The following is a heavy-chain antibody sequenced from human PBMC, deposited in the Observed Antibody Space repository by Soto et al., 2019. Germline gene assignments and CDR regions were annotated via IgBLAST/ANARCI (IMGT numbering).Heavy chain of an antibody. D-gene: IGHD6-13*01. J-gene: IGHJ3*02. V-gene: IGHV1-69*13. CDR2: IIPIFGTA. CDR1: GGTFSSYA. Sequence: SVKVSCNASGGTFSSYAISWVRQAPGQGLAWMGGIIPIFGTANYAQKFQGRVTITADESTSTAYMELSSLRSEDTGVYYCFVSGIAGGAFDIWGQGTIVTVSS. CDR3: FVSGIAGGAFDI.